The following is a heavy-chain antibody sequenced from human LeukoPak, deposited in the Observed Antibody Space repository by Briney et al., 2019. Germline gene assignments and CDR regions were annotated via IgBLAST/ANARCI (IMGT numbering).Heavy chain of an antibody. CDR1: GYTFTSYG. CDR2: ISAYNGNT. V-gene: IGHV1-18*01. Sequence: ASVKVSCKASGYTFTSYGISWVRQPPGQGLEGMGWISAYNGNTNYAQKLQGRVTMTTDTSTSTAYMELRSLRSDDTAVYYCARELSYGDYRPENWFDPWGQGTLVTVSS. D-gene: IGHD4-17*01. J-gene: IGHJ5*02. CDR3: ARELSYGDYRPENWFDP.